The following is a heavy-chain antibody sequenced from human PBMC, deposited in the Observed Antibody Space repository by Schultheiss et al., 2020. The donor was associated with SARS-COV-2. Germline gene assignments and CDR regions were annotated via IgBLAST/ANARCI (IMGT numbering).Heavy chain of an antibody. CDR3: ARDRVLDTAMAAYYYYYGMDV. J-gene: IGHJ6*02. CDR2: ISSNGGST. Sequence: GGSLRLSCSASGFTFSSYAMHWVRQAPGKGLEYVSAISSNGGSTYYADSVKGRFTISRDNSKNTLYLQMNSLRAEDTGVYYCARDRVLDTAMAAYYYYYGMDVWGQGTTVTVSS. CDR1: GFTFSSYA. D-gene: IGHD5-18*01. V-gene: IGHV3-64*04.